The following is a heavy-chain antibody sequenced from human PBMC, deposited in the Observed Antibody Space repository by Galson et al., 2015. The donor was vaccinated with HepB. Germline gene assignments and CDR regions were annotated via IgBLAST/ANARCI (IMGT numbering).Heavy chain of an antibody. D-gene: IGHD2-2*01. CDR2: ISSSSSYI. J-gene: IGHJ6*03. CDR1: GFTFSSYS. V-gene: IGHV3-21*01. Sequence: SLRLSCAASGFTFSSYSMNWVRQAPGKGLEWVSSISSSSSYIYYADSVKGRFTISRDNAKNSLYLQMNSLRAEETAVYYGARESVCRSTSCYGGDYFFYMNLLVPGPTVTLSS. CDR3: ARESVCRSTSCYGGDYFFYMNL.